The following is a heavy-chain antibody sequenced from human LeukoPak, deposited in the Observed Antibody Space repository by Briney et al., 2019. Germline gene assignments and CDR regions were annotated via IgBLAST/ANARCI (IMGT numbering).Heavy chain of an antibody. Sequence: GASVKVSCKASGYTFTRYAINWLRQAPGQGLEWMGRINMYTANPAYAQGFTERFVFSLDTSVTTAYLQISNLKTEDTAAYYCARHDNDDDFDYWGQGTLVTVSS. D-gene: IGHD3-16*01. CDR1: GYTFTRYA. V-gene: IGHV7-4-1*02. J-gene: IGHJ4*02. CDR3: ARHDNDDDFDY. CDR2: INMYTANP.